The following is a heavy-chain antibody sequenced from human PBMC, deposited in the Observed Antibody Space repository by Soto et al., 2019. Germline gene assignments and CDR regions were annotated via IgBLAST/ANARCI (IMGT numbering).Heavy chain of an antibody. J-gene: IGHJ4*02. CDR2: IVGTACTT. Sequence: GVSLRLSYVPSGCTFSNFTMTWVRQPQGPGLVLFSSIVGTACTTHYADSVKGRFTISRDNSKNTVYLQMTSLRAEDTAVYYCAKEGTNSKRWPYCFDYWGKGALVTVCS. D-gene: IGHD3-22*01. V-gene: IGHV3-23*01. CDR1: GCTFSNFT. CDR3: AKEGTNSKRWPYCFDY.